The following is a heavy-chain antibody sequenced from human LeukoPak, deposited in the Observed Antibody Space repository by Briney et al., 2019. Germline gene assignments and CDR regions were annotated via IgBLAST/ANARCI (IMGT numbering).Heavy chain of an antibody. D-gene: IGHD2-2*01. CDR3: ARDRYCSSTSCYAYHFDY. CDR2: ISAYNGNT. J-gene: IGHJ4*02. CDR1: GYTFTSYG. Sequence: GASVKVSCKASGYTFTSYGISWVRQAPGQGLEWMVWISAYNGNTNYAQKLQGRVTMTTDTSTSAAYMELRSLRSDDTAVYYCARDRYCSSTSCYAYHFDYWGQGTLVTVSS. V-gene: IGHV1-18*01.